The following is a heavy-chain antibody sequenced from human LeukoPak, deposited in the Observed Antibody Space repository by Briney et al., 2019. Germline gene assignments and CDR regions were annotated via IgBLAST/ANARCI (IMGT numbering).Heavy chain of an antibody. D-gene: IGHD5-18*01. CDR3: ARVGSSYGHLFDY. V-gene: IGHV1-18*01. CDR1: GYIFASYG. CDR2: ISPNNGYA. J-gene: IGHJ4*02. Sequence: GASVKVSCKASGYIFASYGIAWVRHGPGQGLEWLGWISPNNGYAEYAQIFQGRVTLTTDTSTSTAYMELRSLTSDDTAVYFCARVGSSYGHLFDYWGQGTLIIVSS.